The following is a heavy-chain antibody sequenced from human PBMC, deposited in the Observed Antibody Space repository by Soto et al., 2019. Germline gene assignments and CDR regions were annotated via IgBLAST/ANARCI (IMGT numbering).Heavy chain of an antibody. Sequence: QVQLVQSGAEVKKPGASVKVSCKASGYTFSSYGINWVRQAPGQGLEWMGWISAYNGNTNYAQKLQGRITMITDTSTSTAYIDLRILRADDTAVYRCARGTTVETGSYWGQGSLVTVSS. V-gene: IGHV1-18*01. J-gene: IGHJ4*02. CDR2: ISAYNGNT. D-gene: IGHD4-17*01. CDR1: GYTFSSYG. CDR3: ARGTTVETGSY.